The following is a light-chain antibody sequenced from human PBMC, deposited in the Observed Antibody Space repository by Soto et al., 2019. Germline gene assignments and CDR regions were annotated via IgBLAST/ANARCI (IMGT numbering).Light chain of an antibody. V-gene: IGKV1-39*01. CDR2: AAS. Sequence: IQMTLSPSSLSESVGHRVTILCRASQSISSYLNWYQQKPRKAPKLLIYAASSLQSGVPSRFSGSGSATEFTPTISSLQSADFAVYYCQHYNNWPPLTFGGGTKVDIK. CDR3: QHYNNWPPLT. CDR1: QSISSY. J-gene: IGKJ4*01.